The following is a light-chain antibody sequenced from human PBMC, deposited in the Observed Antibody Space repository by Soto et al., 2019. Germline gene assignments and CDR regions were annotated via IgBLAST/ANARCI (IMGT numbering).Light chain of an antibody. CDR3: QHFDSSSFS. J-gene: IGKJ2*01. CDR2: GAS. Sequence: EIGLTQSPGTLSLSPGERATFSCRASQSLSSNDLAWYQQKPGQAPRLLIYGASSRASGIPDRFSGSGSGTDFTFTISRLEPEDFAVYYCQHFDSSSFSFCQGTKLEIK. CDR1: QSLSSND. V-gene: IGKV3-20*01.